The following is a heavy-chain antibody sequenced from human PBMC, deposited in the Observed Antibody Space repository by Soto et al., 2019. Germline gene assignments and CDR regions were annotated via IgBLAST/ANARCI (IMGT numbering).Heavy chain of an antibody. Sequence: QITLKESGPALVKPTQTLTLTCTFSGFSLSPSGVAVAWIRQPPGKALEWLALIYWNGIERYSPSLKSRLTITKDTSKNPVGLTVTNMDPVDTATYFCAHGDPLDFHYWGQGTLVTVSP. D-gene: IGHD3-10*01. CDR1: GFSLSPSGVA. J-gene: IGHJ4*02. CDR3: AHGDPLDFHY. CDR2: IYWNGIE. V-gene: IGHV2-5*01.